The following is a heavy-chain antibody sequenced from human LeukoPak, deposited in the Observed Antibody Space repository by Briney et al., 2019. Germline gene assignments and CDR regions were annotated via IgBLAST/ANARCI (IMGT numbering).Heavy chain of an antibody. CDR3: ARGSAGGGYSYFYRFDP. Sequence: MPSETLSLTCTVSGVSISSYYWSWVRQPPGKGLEWLGYIYYGGSPNYNPSLKSRVTISVDTSKNQFSLKLSSVTAADTAVYYCARGSAGGGYSYFYRFDPWGQGTLVTVSS. V-gene: IGHV4-59*01. CDR2: IYYGGSP. J-gene: IGHJ5*02. CDR1: GVSISSYY. D-gene: IGHD5-12*01.